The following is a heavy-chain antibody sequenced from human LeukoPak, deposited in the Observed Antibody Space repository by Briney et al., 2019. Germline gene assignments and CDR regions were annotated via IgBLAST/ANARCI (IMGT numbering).Heavy chain of an antibody. Sequence: ASVKVSCKASGGTFSSYAISWVRQAPGQGLEWMGRIIPILGIANYAQKFQGRVTITADKSTSTAYMELSSLRSEDTAVYYCARDGTGYSSSWYPNWGPGTLVTVSS. CDR1: GGTFSSYA. J-gene: IGHJ4*02. CDR2: IIPILGIA. V-gene: IGHV1-69*04. CDR3: ARDGTGYSSSWYPN. D-gene: IGHD6-13*01.